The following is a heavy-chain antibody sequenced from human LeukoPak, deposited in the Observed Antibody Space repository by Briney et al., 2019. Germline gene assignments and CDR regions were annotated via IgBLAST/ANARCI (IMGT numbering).Heavy chain of an antibody. CDR1: GGSISSYY. CDR2: IYYSGST. Sequence: PSETLSLTCTVSGGSISSYYWSWIRQPPGKGLEWIGYIYYSGSTNYNPSLKSRVTISVNTSKNQFSLKLSSVTAADTAVYYCARDLGYDSSFDYWGQGTLVTVSS. D-gene: IGHD3-22*01. CDR3: ARDLGYDSSFDY. V-gene: IGHV4-59*12. J-gene: IGHJ4*02.